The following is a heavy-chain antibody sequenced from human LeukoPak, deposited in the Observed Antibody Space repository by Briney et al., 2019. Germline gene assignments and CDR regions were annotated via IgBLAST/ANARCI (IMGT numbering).Heavy chain of an antibody. Sequence: GASVKVSCKVSGYTSTDYYMHWVQQAPGKGLEWMGLVDPEDGETIYAEKFQGRVTITADTSTDTAYMELSSLRSEDTAVYYCATLRPPDIVVVPAAISAPPNWFDPWGQGTLVTVSS. D-gene: IGHD2-2*01. CDR3: ATLRPPDIVVVPAAISAPPNWFDP. V-gene: IGHV1-69-2*01. J-gene: IGHJ5*02. CDR2: VDPEDGET. CDR1: GYTSTDYY.